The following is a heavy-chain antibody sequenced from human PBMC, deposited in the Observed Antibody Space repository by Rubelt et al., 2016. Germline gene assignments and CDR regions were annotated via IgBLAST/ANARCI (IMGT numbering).Heavy chain of an antibody. D-gene: IGHD1-1*01. V-gene: IGHV4-4*02. CDR2: IYHSGIT. Sequence: QVQLQESGPGLVKPSGTLSLTCAVSGGSIASSNWWSWFRQPPGKGLEWIGEIYHSGITNYHTSLKSRVTLSVDKSKNQFSLNLNFVTAADTVVYFCARHSIVTTSGWFDPWGQGALVTVSS. J-gene: IGHJ5*02. CDR1: GGSIASSNW. CDR3: ARHSIVTTSGWFDP.